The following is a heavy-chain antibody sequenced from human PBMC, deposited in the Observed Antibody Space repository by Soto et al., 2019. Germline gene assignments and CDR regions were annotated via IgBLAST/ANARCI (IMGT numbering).Heavy chain of an antibody. CDR1: GYSFTSYW. CDR3: ARRTPLSSSSPSHGYYYYYMDV. V-gene: IGHV5-51*01. Sequence: GESLKISCTGSGYSFTSYWIGWVRQMPGKGLEWMGIIYPGDSDTRYSPSFQGQVTISADKSISTAYLQWSSLKASDTAMYYCARRTPLSSSSPSHGYYYYYMDVWGKGTTVTVSS. J-gene: IGHJ6*03. D-gene: IGHD6-6*01. CDR2: IYPGDSDT.